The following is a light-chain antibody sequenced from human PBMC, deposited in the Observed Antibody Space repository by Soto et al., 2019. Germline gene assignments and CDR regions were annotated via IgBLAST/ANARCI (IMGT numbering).Light chain of an antibody. Sequence: EVVLTQSPCTLSLSPGERATLSCRASQSVSSGYLGWYQQKPGQAPRLFIYGASSRATGIPDRFSGSGSGTDFTLTISRLEPEDFAVYFCQQYTYSPWTFGQGTKVDIK. CDR2: GAS. CDR1: QSVSSGY. CDR3: QQYTYSPWT. J-gene: IGKJ1*01. V-gene: IGKV3-20*01.